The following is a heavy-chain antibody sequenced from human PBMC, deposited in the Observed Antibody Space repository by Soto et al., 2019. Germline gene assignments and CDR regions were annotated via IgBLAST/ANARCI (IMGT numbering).Heavy chain of an antibody. Sequence: SETLSLTCTVSGGSISSYYWSWIRQPAEKGLEWIGRINNSGSTYYNPSLKSRVTMSADTSKNQFSLKLSSVTAADTAVYYCAGGAAADYFDYWGQGALVTVSS. D-gene: IGHD6-13*01. CDR1: GGSISSYY. V-gene: IGHV4-4*07. CDR3: AGGAAADYFDY. J-gene: IGHJ4*02. CDR2: INNSGST.